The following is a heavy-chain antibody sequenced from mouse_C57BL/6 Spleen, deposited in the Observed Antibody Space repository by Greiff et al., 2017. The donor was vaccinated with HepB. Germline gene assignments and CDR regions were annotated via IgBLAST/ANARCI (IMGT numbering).Heavy chain of an antibody. CDR3: ARRGYGSSYAMDY. Sequence: QVQLQQSGAELVRPGTSVKMSCKASGYTFTNYWIGWAKQRPGHGLEWIGDIYPGGGYTNYNEKFKGKATLTADKSSSTAYMQFSSLTSEDSAIYYCARRGYGSSYAMDYWGQGTSVTVSS. CDR1: GYTFTNYW. V-gene: IGHV1-63*01. D-gene: IGHD1-1*01. CDR2: IYPGGGYT. J-gene: IGHJ4*01.